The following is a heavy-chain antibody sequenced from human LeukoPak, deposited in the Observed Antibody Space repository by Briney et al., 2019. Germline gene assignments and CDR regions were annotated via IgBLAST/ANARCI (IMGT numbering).Heavy chain of an antibody. V-gene: IGHV3-33*01. CDR1: GFTLSNYG. Sequence: GGSLRLPCAASGFTLSNYGMHWVRQAPGKGLEWVAVIWYDGTNKQYVDSVKGRFTISRDNSENTLYLQMNSLRDEDTAVYYCARESSLTGAYFDCWGQGTLVTVSS. D-gene: IGHD3-10*01. CDR2: IWYDGTNK. J-gene: IGHJ4*02. CDR3: ARESSLTGAYFDC.